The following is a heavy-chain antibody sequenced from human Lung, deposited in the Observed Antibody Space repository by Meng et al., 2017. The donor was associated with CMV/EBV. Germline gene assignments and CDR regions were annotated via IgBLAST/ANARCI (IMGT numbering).Heavy chain of an antibody. J-gene: IGHJ4*02. D-gene: IGHD3-3*01. Sequence: SXRLXXTVSGFTFGDYAMSWVRQAPGKGLEWVGFIRSKGYGGAREYAASVKGRFSISRDDSKSIAYLQTNSLKTEDTAVYYCSRGATTFGVAHYGYWGQGTXVTVSS. V-gene: IGHV3-49*04. CDR2: IRSKGYGGAR. CDR1: GFTFGDYA. CDR3: SRGATTFGVAHYGY.